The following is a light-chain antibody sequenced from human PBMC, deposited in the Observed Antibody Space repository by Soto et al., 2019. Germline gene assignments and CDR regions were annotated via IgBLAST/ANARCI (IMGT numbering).Light chain of an antibody. J-gene: IGKJ2*02. CDR1: QSVSSSY. Sequence: IVFTQSPGTLSLSQGERATLSCRASQSVSSSYLAWFQQKPGQAPRLLIYAASNGATGIPDRFSGSGSGTDFTLTISRLEPEDFAVYYCPQYGSLPCTFGQGTKLDIK. CDR3: PQYGSLPCT. CDR2: AAS. V-gene: IGKV3-20*01.